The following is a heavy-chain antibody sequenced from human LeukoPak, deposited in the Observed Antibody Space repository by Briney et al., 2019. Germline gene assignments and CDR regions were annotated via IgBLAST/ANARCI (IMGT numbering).Heavy chain of an antibody. CDR3: AKDRRVGAIPGGLDY. D-gene: IGHD1-26*01. CDR1: GFTFSSYW. Sequence: GGSLRLSCAASGFTFSSYWMNWVRQAPGKGLEWVANIKPDGGETYYVDSVKGRFTISRDNAKSSLYLQMNSLRAEDTAVYYCAKDRRVGAIPGGLDYWGQGTLVTVSS. CDR2: IKPDGGET. J-gene: IGHJ4*02. V-gene: IGHV3-7*03.